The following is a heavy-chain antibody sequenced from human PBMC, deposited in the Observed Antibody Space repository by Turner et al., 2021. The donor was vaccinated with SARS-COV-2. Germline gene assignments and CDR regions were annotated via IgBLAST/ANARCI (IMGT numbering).Heavy chain of an antibody. CDR2: ISYDGSHK. CDR1: GFIFSSYA. V-gene: IGHV3-30-3*01. Sequence: QVQLVDSGGGVVEPGWSLRLSCAASGFIFSSYAMHWLRQAPGKGLELVAVISYDGSHKYYADSVKGRFTISRDNSKNTLYLQMNSLRAEDTAVYYCARAQDSSGYYVFYYYGMDVWGQGTTVTVSS. J-gene: IGHJ6*02. CDR3: ARAQDSSGYYVFYYYGMDV. D-gene: IGHD3-22*01.